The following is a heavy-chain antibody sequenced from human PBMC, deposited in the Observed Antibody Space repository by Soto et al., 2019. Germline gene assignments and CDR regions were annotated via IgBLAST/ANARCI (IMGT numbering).Heavy chain of an antibody. D-gene: IGHD3-10*01. CDR2: ISYDGSNK. V-gene: IGHV3-30-3*01. CDR1: GFTFSSYA. Sequence: QVQLVESGGGVVQPGRSLRLSCAASGFTFSSYAMDWVRQAPGKGLEWVAVISYDGSNKYYADSVKGRFTISRDNSKNTLYLRMNSLRAEDTAVYYCARDRRWFGELYDYWGQGTLVTVSS. J-gene: IGHJ4*02. CDR3: ARDRRWFGELYDY.